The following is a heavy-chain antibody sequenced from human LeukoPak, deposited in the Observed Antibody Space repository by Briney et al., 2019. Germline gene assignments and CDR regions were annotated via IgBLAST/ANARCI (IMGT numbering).Heavy chain of an antibody. J-gene: IGHJ4*02. V-gene: IGHV4-59*01. CDR3: AGSPNPYYFDF. CDR1: GGSISSYY. Sequence: SETLSLTCTVSGGSISSYYWSLIPQSPEKGLEWIGYIYYTGNTNYNPSLKSRVTILVDASKNQFSLNLSSVTAADTAVYYCAGSPNPYYFDFWGQGSLVTVSS. D-gene: IGHD6-19*01. CDR2: IYYTGNT.